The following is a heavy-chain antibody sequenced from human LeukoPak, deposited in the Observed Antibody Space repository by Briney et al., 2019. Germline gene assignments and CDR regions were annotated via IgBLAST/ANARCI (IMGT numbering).Heavy chain of an antibody. CDR2: ITNSGSIL. CDR3: ARDGSRSWSLNTWFDP. CDR1: GFTFRDYY. J-gene: IGHJ5*02. Sequence: GGSLRLSCAASGFTFRDYYMTWIRQAPGKGLERVAYITNSGSILYYADSVKGRFTISRDNAKNSLFLQMNSLRAEDTAVYYFARDGSRSWSLNTWFDPWGQGTQVTVSS. V-gene: IGHV3-11*04. D-gene: IGHD6-13*01.